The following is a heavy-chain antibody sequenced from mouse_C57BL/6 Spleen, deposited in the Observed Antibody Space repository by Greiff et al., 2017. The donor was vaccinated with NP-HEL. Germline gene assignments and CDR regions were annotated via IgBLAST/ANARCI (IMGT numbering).Heavy chain of an antibody. Sequence: DVKLQESGGGLVKPGGSLKLSCAASGFTFSDYGMHWVRQAPEKGLEWVAYISSGSSTIYYADTVKGRFTISRDNAKNTLFLQMTSLRSEDTAMYYCARRLGQGFDYWGQGTTLTVSS. CDR1: GFTFSDYG. V-gene: IGHV5-17*01. D-gene: IGHD3-3*01. CDR2: ISSGSSTI. J-gene: IGHJ2*01. CDR3: ARRLGQGFDY.